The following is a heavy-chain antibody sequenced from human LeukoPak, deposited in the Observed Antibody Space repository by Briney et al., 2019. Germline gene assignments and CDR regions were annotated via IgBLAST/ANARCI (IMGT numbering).Heavy chain of an antibody. CDR2: INHSGST. J-gene: IGHJ4*02. CDR1: GGSFSGYY. D-gene: IGHD6-6*01. Sequence: KTSETLSLTCAVYGGSFSGYYWSWIRQPPGKGLEWIGEINHSGSTYYNPSLESRVTISVDTSKNQFSLKVSSVTAADTAVYYCARRGASSSEEYWGQGTLVIVSS. V-gene: IGHV4-34*01. CDR3: ARRGASSSEEY.